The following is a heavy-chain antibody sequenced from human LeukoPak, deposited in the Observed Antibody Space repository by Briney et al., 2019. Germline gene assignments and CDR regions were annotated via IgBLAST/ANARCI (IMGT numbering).Heavy chain of an antibody. D-gene: IGHD6-19*01. CDR3: AKARWLVPWEILDY. V-gene: IGHV3-23*01. CDR1: GFTFSNFV. Sequence: GGSLRLSCAASGFTFSNFVMTWVRQAPGKGLEWVSAISGSGGRGTTYYADSVKGRFTISRDNSKNTLYLQMNSLRAEDTAVYYCAKARWLVPWEILDYWGQGTLVTVSS. CDR2: ISGSGGRGTT. J-gene: IGHJ4*02.